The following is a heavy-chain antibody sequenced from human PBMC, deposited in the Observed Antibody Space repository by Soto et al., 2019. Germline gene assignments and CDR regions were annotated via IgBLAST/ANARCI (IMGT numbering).Heavy chain of an antibody. CDR3: AREALYSSGWYYSDF. D-gene: IGHD6-13*01. CDR2: ISAYNGNT. J-gene: IGHJ4*02. CDR1: GYTFKTYG. Sequence: ASVKVSCKASGYTFKTYGISWVRQAPGQGLELMGWISAYNGNTNYAEKVRGRVTMTTDTSTSTAYMELRSLRSDDTAVYYCAREALYSSGWYYSDFRGQGTPVTVSS. V-gene: IGHV1-18*01.